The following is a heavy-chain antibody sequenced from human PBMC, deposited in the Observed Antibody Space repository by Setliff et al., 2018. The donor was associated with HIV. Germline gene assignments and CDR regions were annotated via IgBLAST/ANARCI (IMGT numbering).Heavy chain of an antibody. D-gene: IGHD2-2*01. Sequence: SETLSLTCAVSGYSISSGHYWGWIRQSPGKGLEWIASIHHSGNTYHNPSLKSRVTMSVDTSKNQVSLKLTSVTAEDTAVFYCARRVHCTSTTCYPSFYFDYWVPETLLVTVSS. CDR1: GYSISSGHY. CDR3: ARRVHCTSTTCYPSFYFDY. V-gene: IGHV4-38-2*01. J-gene: IGHJ4*03. CDR2: IHHSGNT.